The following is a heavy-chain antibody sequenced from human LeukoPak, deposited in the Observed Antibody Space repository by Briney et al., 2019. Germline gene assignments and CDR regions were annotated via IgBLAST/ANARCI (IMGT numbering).Heavy chain of an antibody. CDR1: GGSISSSSYY. D-gene: IGHD4-23*01. J-gene: IGHJ2*01. CDR3: ARWGGYGGNSPWYWYFDL. Sequence: SETLSLTCTVSGGSISSSSYYWGWIRQPPGKGLEWIGSIYYSGSTYYNPSLKSRVTISVDTSKNQFSLKLSSVTAADTAVYYCARWGGYGGNSPWYWYFDLWGRGTLVTVSS. V-gene: IGHV4-39*07. CDR2: IYYSGST.